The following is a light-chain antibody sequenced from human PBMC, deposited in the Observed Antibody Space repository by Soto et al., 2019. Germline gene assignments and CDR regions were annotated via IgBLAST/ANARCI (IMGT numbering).Light chain of an antibody. CDR1: SSNIGAGYD. CDR2: GNS. CDR3: QSYDSSLSGYVV. V-gene: IGLV1-40*01. Sequence: QSVLTQPPSVSGAPGQRVTISCTGSSSNIGAGYDVHWYQQLPGTAPKLFIYGNSNRPSGVPDRFSGSKSGTSASLAITGLQAEDEADYYRQSYDSSLSGYVVFGGGTKVTVL. J-gene: IGLJ2*01.